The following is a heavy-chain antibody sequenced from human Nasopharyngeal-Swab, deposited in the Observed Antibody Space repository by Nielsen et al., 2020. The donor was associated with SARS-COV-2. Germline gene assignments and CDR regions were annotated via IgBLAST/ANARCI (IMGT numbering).Heavy chain of an antibody. V-gene: IGHV4-34*01. D-gene: IGHD6-13*01. Sequence: WIRQPPGKGLEWIGEINHSGSTNYNPSLKSRVTISVDTSKNQFSLKLSSVTAADTAVYYCASVGSSSWYQLWFDPWGKGTLVTVS. CDR3: ASVGSSSWYQLWFDP. CDR2: INHSGST. J-gene: IGHJ5*02.